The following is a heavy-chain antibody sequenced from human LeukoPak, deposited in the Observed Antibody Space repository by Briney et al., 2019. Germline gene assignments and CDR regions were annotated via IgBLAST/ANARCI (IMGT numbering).Heavy chain of an antibody. CDR3: AKASDCSSTSCYTAYFQH. Sequence: GRSLRLSCAASGFTFDDYAMHWVRQAPGKGLEWVSGISWNSGSIGYADSVKCRFTISRDNAKNSLYLQMNSLRAEDTALYYCAKASDCSSTSCYTAYFQHWGQGTLVTVSS. CDR2: ISWNSGSI. V-gene: IGHV3-9*01. D-gene: IGHD2-2*02. J-gene: IGHJ1*01. CDR1: GFTFDDYA.